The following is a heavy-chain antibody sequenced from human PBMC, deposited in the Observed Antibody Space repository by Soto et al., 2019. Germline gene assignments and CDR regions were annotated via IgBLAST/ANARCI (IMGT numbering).Heavy chain of an antibody. CDR1: GFTFSSYA. CDR2: VSGSGSNT. J-gene: IGHJ6*02. V-gene: IGHV3-23*01. Sequence: GGSLRLSFAASGFTFSSYAMSWVRQAPGKGLEWVSGVSGSGSNTYYVDSVKGRFTISRDNSKNTLYLQMNSLRAEDTAVYYCAKEKAYSSGWDGMDVWGQGTTVTVSS. D-gene: IGHD6-19*01. CDR3: AKEKAYSSGWDGMDV.